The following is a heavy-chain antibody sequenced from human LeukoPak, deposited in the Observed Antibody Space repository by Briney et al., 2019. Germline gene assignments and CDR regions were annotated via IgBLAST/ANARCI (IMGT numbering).Heavy chain of an antibody. CDR3: ARAPRMWFGEFFDAFDI. CDR1: GGSISSYY. J-gene: IGHJ3*02. CDR2: IYYSGST. V-gene: IGHV4-59*01. Sequence: PSETLSLTCTVSGGSISSYYWSWIRQPPGKGLEWIGYIYYSGSTNYNPSLKSRVTISVDTSKNQFSLKLSSVTAADTAVYYCARAPRMWFGEFFDAFDIWGQGTMVTVSS. D-gene: IGHD3-10*01.